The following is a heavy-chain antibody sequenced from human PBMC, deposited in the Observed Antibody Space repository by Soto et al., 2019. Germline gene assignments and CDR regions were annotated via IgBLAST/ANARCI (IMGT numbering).Heavy chain of an antibody. D-gene: IGHD2-2*01. J-gene: IGHJ5*02. CDR3: ARVVPGAEAWFGP. CDR2: ISLYSDGT. V-gene: IGHV1-18*01. Sequence: QVQLVQSGGDVKRPGASVKVSCKTSGYTFSNYGITWVRHAPGQPLEWLGWISLYSDGTNYAQKFQGRVSMTTDTSTTTAYMELRSLRSDDTAVYYCARVVPGAEAWFGPWGQGTLVTVSS. CDR1: GYTFSNYG.